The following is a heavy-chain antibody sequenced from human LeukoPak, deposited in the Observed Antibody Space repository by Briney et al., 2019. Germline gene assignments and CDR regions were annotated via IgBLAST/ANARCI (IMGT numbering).Heavy chain of an antibody. V-gene: IGHV3-7*03. J-gene: IGHJ3*02. CDR3: ARWFVTKAFDN. D-gene: IGHD2/OR15-2a*01. Sequence: GGSLRLSCAASGFTFSTYWMNWVRQAAGKGLEWVANIKQDGSEKYYVDSVKGRFTISRDNAKNSLYLQMNSLRAEDTAVYYCARWFVTKAFDNWGQGTMVTVSS. CDR2: IKQDGSEK. CDR1: GFTFSTYW.